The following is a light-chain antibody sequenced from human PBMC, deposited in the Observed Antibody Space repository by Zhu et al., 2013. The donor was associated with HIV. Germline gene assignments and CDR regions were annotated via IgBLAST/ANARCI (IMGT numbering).Light chain of an antibody. CDR1: DIGSKS. J-gene: IGLJ3*02. CDR3: NSRDSSGNHWV. Sequence: SYELAQPPTVSVAPGQTARITCGGNDIGSKSVHWYQQRPGQAPVLVIFDDTDRPSGIPDRLSGSSSGNTASLTITGAQAEDEADYYCNSRDSSGNHWVFGGGTKVTVL. CDR2: DDT. V-gene: IGLV3-21*01.